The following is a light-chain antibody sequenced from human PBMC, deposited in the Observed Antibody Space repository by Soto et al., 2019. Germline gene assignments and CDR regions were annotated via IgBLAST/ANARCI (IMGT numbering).Light chain of an antibody. J-gene: IGKJ4*01. V-gene: IGKV1-8*01. CDR1: QGISSY. Sequence: AIRMTQSPSSFSASTGDRVTITCRASQGISSYLAWYQQKPGKAPKLLIYAASTLQSGVPSRFSGSGSGTDFTFTISCLQSEDFATYYCQQYYSYPLTFGGGTKVDIK. CDR2: AAS. CDR3: QQYYSYPLT.